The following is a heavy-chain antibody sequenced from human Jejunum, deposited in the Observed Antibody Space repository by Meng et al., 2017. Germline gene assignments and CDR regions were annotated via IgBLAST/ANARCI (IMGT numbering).Heavy chain of an antibody. V-gene: IGHV3-33*01. D-gene: IGHD4-17*01. CDR3: ARDGYGDYYYGMDV. CDR2: IWNSGIYK. J-gene: IGHJ6*02. CDR1: GFTLSDYG. Sequence: GGSLRLSCAASGFTLSDYGVHWVRQAPDKGLEWVAVIWNSGIYKYYVDSLKGRFTISRDDSQSTVYLQMDSLRAEDTAVYYCARDGYGDYYYGMDVWGQGTTVTVSS.